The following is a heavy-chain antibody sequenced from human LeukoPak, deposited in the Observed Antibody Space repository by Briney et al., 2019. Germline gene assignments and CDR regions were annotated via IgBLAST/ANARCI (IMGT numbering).Heavy chain of an antibody. Sequence: PSETLSLTCTVSGGSISSGGYYWSWIRQHPGKGLEWIGFMSYSGSTYYNPSLKSRVTISVDTSKNQFSLKLSSVTAADTAVYYCARGTSWSGYYTAQWFDPWGQGTLVTVSS. J-gene: IGHJ5*02. CDR1: GGSISSGGYY. D-gene: IGHD3-3*01. V-gene: IGHV4-31*03. CDR2: MSYSGST. CDR3: ARGTSWSGYYTAQWFDP.